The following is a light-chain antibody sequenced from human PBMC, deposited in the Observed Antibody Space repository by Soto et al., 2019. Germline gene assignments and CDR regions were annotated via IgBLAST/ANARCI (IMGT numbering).Light chain of an antibody. J-gene: IGLJ2*01. CDR2: QDT. CDR3: QVWDTNSEV. V-gene: IGLV3-1*01. Sequence: SYELTQPPSVSVSPRQTANITCSGDKLEAKSASLYQQKPRQSPVLLIYQDTKRPSGIPERFSGSNAGNTATLTISGHQAMDEADYYCQVWDTNSEVFGVGTKLTVL. CDR1: KLEAKS.